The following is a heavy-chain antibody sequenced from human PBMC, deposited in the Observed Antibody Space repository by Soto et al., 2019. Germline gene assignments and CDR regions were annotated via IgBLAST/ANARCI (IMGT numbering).Heavy chain of an antibody. CDR3: ARWGSGWYEGSFDI. CDR2: ILHSGST. D-gene: IGHD6-19*01. J-gene: IGHJ3*02. CDR1: GDSIATHY. Sequence: QVPLQESGPGLVRPSETLSLSCSVSGDSIATHYWSWIRQPPGKGLEWIGYILHSGSTNYNPSLDSRVAMSVDTSKNQISLKLSSVSAADTAVYYCARWGSGWYEGSFDIWGQGTVVTVSS. V-gene: IGHV4-59*08.